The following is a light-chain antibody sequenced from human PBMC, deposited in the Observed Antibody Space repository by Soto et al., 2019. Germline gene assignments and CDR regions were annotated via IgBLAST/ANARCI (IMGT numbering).Light chain of an antibody. CDR1: RTVGGY. CDR3: QQRSNCPPIT. CDR2: DSS. V-gene: IGKV3-11*02. Sequence: EIVLTQSPATLSLSAGDRVTRXXRARRTVGGYLAWYQQKPGQPPRIXXNDSSNRATGSPARFSGSGSGRDLTLTISSLEPEAYAVYFCQQRSNCPPITFGPGTRLDIK. J-gene: IGKJ5*01.